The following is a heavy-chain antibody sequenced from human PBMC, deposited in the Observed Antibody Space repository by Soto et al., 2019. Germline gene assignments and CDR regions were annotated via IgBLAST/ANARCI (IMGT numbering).Heavy chain of an antibody. V-gene: IGHV4-34*01. J-gene: IGHJ4*02. Sequence: PSETLSLTCSVFGGSFNNYYWSWIRQPPGKGLEWLGQINHRGSNNYNPSLQSRATISVDTSKNQFSLKLSSVTAADTAVYYCATTEYSSSFFDYWGQGTLVTVSS. CDR1: GGSFNNYY. CDR3: ATTEYSSSFFDY. CDR2: INHRGSN. D-gene: IGHD6-6*01.